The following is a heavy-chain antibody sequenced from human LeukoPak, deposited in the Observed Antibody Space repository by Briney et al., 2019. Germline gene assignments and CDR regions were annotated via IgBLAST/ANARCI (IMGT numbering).Heavy chain of an antibody. CDR1: GGTFSSYA. Sequence: ASVKVSCKASGGTFSSYAISWVRQAPGQGLAWMGGIIPIFGTANYAQKFQGRVTITADKSTSTAYMELSSLRSEDTAVYYCARGRYCSGGSCYSEHWGQGTLVTVSS. D-gene: IGHD2-15*01. CDR2: IIPIFGTA. CDR3: ARGRYCSGGSCYSEH. J-gene: IGHJ1*01. V-gene: IGHV1-69*06.